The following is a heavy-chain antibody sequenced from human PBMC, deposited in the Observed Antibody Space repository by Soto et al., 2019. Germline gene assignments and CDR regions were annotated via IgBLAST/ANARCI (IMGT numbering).Heavy chain of an antibody. Sequence: ASVKVSCKASGYTFTGYYMHWVRQAPGQGLEWMGWINPNSGGTNYAQKFQGWVTMTRDTSISTAYMELSRLRSDDTAVYYCARDHEGYCSSTSCQGGWGAFDIWGQGTMVTVSS. CDR1: GYTFTGYY. CDR3: ARDHEGYCSSTSCQGGWGAFDI. J-gene: IGHJ3*02. D-gene: IGHD2-2*01. CDR2: INPNSGGT. V-gene: IGHV1-2*04.